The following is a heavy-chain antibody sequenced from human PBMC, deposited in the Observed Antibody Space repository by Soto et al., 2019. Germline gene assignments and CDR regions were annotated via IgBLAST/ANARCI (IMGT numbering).Heavy chain of an antibody. CDR2: IWYDGSNK. CDR3: ARVIAARLYYYGMDV. CDR1: VFTFSSYD. Sequence: GSLRRSCAASVFTFSSYDMHWLREAPAKGLEWVAVIWYDGSNKYYADSAKGRFTISRDNSKNTLYLQMNSLRAEDTAVYYCARVIAARLYYYGMDVWGQGTTVTVSS. J-gene: IGHJ6*02. V-gene: IGHV3-33*01. D-gene: IGHD6-6*01.